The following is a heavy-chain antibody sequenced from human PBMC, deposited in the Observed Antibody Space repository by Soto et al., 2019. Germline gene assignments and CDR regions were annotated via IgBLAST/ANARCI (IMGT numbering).Heavy chain of an antibody. Sequence: QVQLVQSGAEVKKPGSSVKVSCKASGGTFSSYAISWVRQAPGQGLEWMGGIIPIFGTANYAQKFQGRVTITADESTSTAYMELSSLRSEDTAVYYCASCGGDCYSPAFDYYYGMDVWGQGTTVTVSS. CDR1: GGTFSSYA. CDR3: ASCGGDCYSPAFDYYYGMDV. J-gene: IGHJ6*02. V-gene: IGHV1-69*12. CDR2: IIPIFGTA. D-gene: IGHD2-21*02.